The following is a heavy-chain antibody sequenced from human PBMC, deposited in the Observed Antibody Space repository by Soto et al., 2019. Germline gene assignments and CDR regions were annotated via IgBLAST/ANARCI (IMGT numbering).Heavy chain of an antibody. CDR3: ARDKKLGPGPNYCHYGMDV. J-gene: IGHJ6*02. Sequence: PGGPLRLSCAASGFTFHTYTMNWVRQAPGKGLEWFSSISSNSAYIYYADSVKGRFTISKDNAKDSLFPQLNGLRAENAAVYYCARDKKLGPGPNYCHYGMDVSGQVTTVTV. V-gene: IGHV3-21*06. CDR2: ISSNSAYI. CDR1: GFTFHTYT.